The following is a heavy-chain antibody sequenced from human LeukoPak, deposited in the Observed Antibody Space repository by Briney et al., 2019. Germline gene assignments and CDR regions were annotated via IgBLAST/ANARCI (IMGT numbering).Heavy chain of an antibody. CDR2: IGTDGGGT. CDR1: GFTFSNYA. J-gene: IGHJ3*02. D-gene: IGHD6-25*01. Sequence: GGSLRLSCSASGFTFSNYAIHWVRQAPGKGLEYVSAIGTDGGGTYYADSVKGRFTISRDNSKNTMYLQMSSLRAEDTAVYYCVKAIPAAWGAFDIWGQGTMVIVSS. CDR3: VKAIPAAWGAFDI. V-gene: IGHV3-64D*09.